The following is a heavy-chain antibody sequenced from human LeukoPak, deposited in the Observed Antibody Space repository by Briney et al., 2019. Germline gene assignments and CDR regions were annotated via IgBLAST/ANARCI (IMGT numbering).Heavy chain of an antibody. CDR1: GFTFSSYA. CDR3: ARCYDFWSGYSQSFDY. D-gene: IGHD3-3*01. Sequence: GGSLRLSCAASGFTFSSYAMSWVRQAPGKGLEWVANIKQDGSEKYYVDSVKGRFTISRDNAKNSLYLQMNSLRAEDAAVYYCARCYDFWSGYSQSFDYWGQGTLVTVSS. V-gene: IGHV3-7*01. CDR2: IKQDGSEK. J-gene: IGHJ4*02.